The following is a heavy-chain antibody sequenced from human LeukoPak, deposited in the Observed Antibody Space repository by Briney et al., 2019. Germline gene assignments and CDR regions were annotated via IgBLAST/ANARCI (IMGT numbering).Heavy chain of an antibody. V-gene: IGHV4-34*01. CDR1: GGSFSGYY. Sequence: PSETLCLTCAVYGGSFSGYYWSWIRQPPGKGLEWIGEINHSGSTNYNPSLKSRVTISVDTSKNQFSLKLSSVTAADTAVYYCARGHFGSYSYGTDYWGQGTLVTVSS. J-gene: IGHJ4*02. CDR2: INHSGST. CDR3: ARGHFGSYSYGTDY. D-gene: IGHD5-18*01.